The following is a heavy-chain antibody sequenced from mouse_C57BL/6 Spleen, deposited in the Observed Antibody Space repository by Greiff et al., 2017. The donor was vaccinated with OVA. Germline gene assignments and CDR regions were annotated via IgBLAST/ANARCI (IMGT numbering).Heavy chain of an antibody. CDR2: ISDGGSYT. V-gene: IGHV5-4*03. Sequence: EVKLMESGGGLVKPGGSLKLSCAASGFTFSSYAMSWVRQTPEKRLEWVATISDGGSYTYYPDNVKGRFTISRDNAKNNLYLQMSHLKSEDTAMYYCASQFITTVLDYWGQGTTLTVSS. D-gene: IGHD1-1*01. CDR1: GFTFSSYA. CDR3: ASQFITTVLDY. J-gene: IGHJ2*01.